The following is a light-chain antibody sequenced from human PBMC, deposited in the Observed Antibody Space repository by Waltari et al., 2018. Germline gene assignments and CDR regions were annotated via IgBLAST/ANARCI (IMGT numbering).Light chain of an antibody. CDR3: QHYVRLPAT. J-gene: IGKJ1*01. Sequence: ILLTQSPGTLSLSPGERATLSCRARQSVTRALAWYQQKPGQAPRLLIYGASNRATGIPDRFSGSVSGTDFSLTISRLEPEDFAVYYCQHYVRLPATFGQGTKVEIK. V-gene: IGKV3-20*01. CDR1: QSVTRAL. CDR2: GAS.